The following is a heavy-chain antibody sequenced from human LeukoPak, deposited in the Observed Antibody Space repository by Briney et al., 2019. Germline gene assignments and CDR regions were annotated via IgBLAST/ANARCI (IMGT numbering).Heavy chain of an antibody. CDR3: AKAERFSGTKTPDY. V-gene: IGHV3-23*01. CDR2: VSGSGRST. J-gene: IGHJ4*02. Sequence: GESLRLSCAASGFTFSSYAMSWVRQAPGKGLEWVSVVSGSGRSTDYADSVKGRFTISRDNSKNTLYLQMNSLRAEDTALYYCAKAERFSGTKTPDYWGQGTLVTVSS. CDR1: GFTFSSYA. D-gene: IGHD1-26*01.